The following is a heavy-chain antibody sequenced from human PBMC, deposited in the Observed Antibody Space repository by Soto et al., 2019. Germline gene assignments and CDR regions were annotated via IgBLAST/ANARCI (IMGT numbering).Heavy chain of an antibody. CDR2: ISGSRGYI. D-gene: IGHD6-13*01. CDR3: ARDWAAALDY. V-gene: IGHV3-21*01. Sequence: GSLRLSCAASGFIFSDYTMNWVRQAPGKGLEWVSSISGSRGYIYYGDSVKGRFTISRDNAKNSLVLQMNNLRAEDTAVYYCARDWAAALDYWGPGTLVTVS. J-gene: IGHJ4*02. CDR1: GFIFSDYT.